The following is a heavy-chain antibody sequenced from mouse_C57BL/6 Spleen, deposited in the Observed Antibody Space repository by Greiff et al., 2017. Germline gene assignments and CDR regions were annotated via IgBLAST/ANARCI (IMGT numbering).Heavy chain of an antibody. J-gene: IGHJ3*01. V-gene: IGHV2-9-1*01. Sequence: QVQLKESGPGLVAPSQSLSITCTVSGFSLTSYAISWVRQPPGKGLEWLGVIWTGGGTNYNSALKSRLSISKNNSKSQVFVKMNSLQTDDTARYYCDRNYGSSYGFAYWGQGTLVTVSA. CDR1: GFSLTSYA. CDR2: IWTGGGT. D-gene: IGHD1-1*01. CDR3: DRNYGSSYGFAY.